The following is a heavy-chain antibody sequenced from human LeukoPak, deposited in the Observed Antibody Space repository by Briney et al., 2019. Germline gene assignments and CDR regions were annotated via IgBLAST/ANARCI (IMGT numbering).Heavy chain of an antibody. CDR2: ISVSGVST. CDR3: AKETTIFGVVEPHDSFDY. CDR1: GFTFSSYA. J-gene: IGHJ4*02. V-gene: IGHV3-23*01. Sequence: GRSLRLSCAASGFTFSSYAMSWVRQAPGKGLEWVSAISVSGVSTYYADSVKGRFTISRDNSKNTLYLQMNSLRAEDTAVYYCAKETTIFGVVEPHDSFDYWGQGTLVTVSS. D-gene: IGHD3-3*01.